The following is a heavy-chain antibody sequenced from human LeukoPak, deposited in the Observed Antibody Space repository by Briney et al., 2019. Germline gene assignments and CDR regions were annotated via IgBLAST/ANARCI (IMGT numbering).Heavy chain of an antibody. Sequence: GGSLRLSCAASGFTFDDYAMHWVRQAPGKGLEWVSGISWNSGSIGYADSVKGRFTISRDNAKNYLYLQMNSLRAEDTALYYCAKAPTYYYDSSGYTDYWGQGTLVTVSS. CDR2: ISWNSGSI. J-gene: IGHJ4*02. V-gene: IGHV3-9*01. CDR3: AKAPTYYYDSSGYTDY. D-gene: IGHD3-22*01. CDR1: GFTFDDYA.